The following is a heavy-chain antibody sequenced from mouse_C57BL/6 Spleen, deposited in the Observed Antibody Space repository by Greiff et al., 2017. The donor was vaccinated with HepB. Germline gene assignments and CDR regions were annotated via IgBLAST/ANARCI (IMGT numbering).Heavy chain of an antibody. CDR3: ARGLRLAY. Sequence: EVKVEESGGGLVKPGGSLKLSCAASGFTFSDYGMHWVRQAPEKGLEWVAYISSGSSTIYYADTVKGRFTISRDNAKNTLFLQMTSLRSEDTAMYYCARGLRLAYWGQGTLVTVSA. CDR2: ISSGSSTI. V-gene: IGHV5-17*01. J-gene: IGHJ3*01. CDR1: GFTFSDYG. D-gene: IGHD2-2*01.